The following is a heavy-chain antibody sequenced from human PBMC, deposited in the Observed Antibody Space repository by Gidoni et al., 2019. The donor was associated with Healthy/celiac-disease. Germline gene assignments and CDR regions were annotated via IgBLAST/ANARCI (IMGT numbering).Heavy chain of an antibody. V-gene: IGHV1-69*12. J-gene: IGHJ6*03. CDR2: TIPIFGTA. D-gene: IGHD6-19*01. Sequence: QVPLVQSGDEVTKPGSSVQVSCKASGGTFSSYAVSRVRKAPGQGLEWMGVTIPIFGTANYAQKFQGRVTITADESTSTAYMERSSLRSEDTAVYYCARGLARHYYYYYMDVWGKGTTVTVSS. CDR1: GGTFSSYA. CDR3: ARGLARHYYYYYMDV.